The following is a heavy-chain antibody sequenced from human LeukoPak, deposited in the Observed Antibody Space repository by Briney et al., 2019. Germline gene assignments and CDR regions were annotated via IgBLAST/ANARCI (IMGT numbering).Heavy chain of an antibody. D-gene: IGHD6-19*01. CDR1: GFTFSSFE. J-gene: IGHJ4*02. Sequence: GGSLRLSCAASGFTFSSFEMNWVRQAPGKGLEWVSYISSSGNTIYYAVSVKGRFTISRDNSKNTLFMQMNSLRAEDTAVYYCAKDKSIAVAGTSDYFDYWGRGTLVTVSS. V-gene: IGHV3-48*03. CDR3: AKDKSIAVAGTSDYFDY. CDR2: ISSSGNTI.